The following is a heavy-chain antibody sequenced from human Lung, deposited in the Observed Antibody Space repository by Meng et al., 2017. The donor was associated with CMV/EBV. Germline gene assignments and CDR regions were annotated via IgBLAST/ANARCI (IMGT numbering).Heavy chain of an antibody. CDR3: ARVGAYCGGDCYHPR. Sequence: QVQLQASGPGWVKPSGTLSLTSAVSGGPLSSRNGWSWVRQPPGKGLEWIGEIYHSGSTNYNPSLKSRVTISVDESKNQFSLRLSSVTAADTAVYYCARVGAYCGGDCYHPRWGQGTLVTVSS. V-gene: IGHV4-4*02. D-gene: IGHD2-21*02. CDR2: IYHSGST. J-gene: IGHJ4*02. CDR1: GGPLSSRNG.